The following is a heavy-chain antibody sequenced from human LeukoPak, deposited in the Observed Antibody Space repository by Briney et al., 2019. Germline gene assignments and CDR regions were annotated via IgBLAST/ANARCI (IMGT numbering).Heavy chain of an antibody. J-gene: IGHJ4*02. V-gene: IGHV3-21*01. Sequence: GGSLRLSCAASGFTFSSYSMNCVRQAPGKGLEWVSSISSSSSYIYYADSVKGRFTISRDNAKNSLYLQMNSLRAEDTAVYYCAGYCSSTSCYEGGDWGQGTLVTVSS. CDR3: AGYCSSTSCYEGGD. D-gene: IGHD2-2*01. CDR2: ISSSSSYI. CDR1: GFTFSSYS.